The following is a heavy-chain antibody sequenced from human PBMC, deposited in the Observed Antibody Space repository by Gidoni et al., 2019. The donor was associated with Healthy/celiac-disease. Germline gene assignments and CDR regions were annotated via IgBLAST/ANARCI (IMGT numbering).Heavy chain of an antibody. V-gene: IGHV3-30*18. CDR2: ISYDGSNK. CDR1: GFTFSSYG. D-gene: IGHD6-19*01. J-gene: IGHJ4*02. Sequence: QVQLVESGGGVVQPGRSLRLSCAASGFTFSSYGMHWVRQAPGKGLEWVAVISYDGSNKYYADSVKGRFTISRDNSKNTLYLQMNSLRAEDTAGYYCAKGGGSSGWYRDYFDYWGQGTLVTVSS. CDR3: AKGGGSSGWYRDYFDY.